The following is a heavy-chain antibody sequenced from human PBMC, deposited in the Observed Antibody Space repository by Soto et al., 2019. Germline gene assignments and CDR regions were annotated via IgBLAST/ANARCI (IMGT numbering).Heavy chain of an antibody. J-gene: IGHJ4*02. D-gene: IGHD3-10*01. CDR2: IIKDGNEK. Sequence: EVQLVESGGGLVQPGGSLRLSCAASGFTFSNYWMTWVRQAPGKGPEWVANIIKDGNEKSYVDSVKGRFTISRDNAKNSLYLEMNSLRVEDTAVYYCVRDWGGLGYWGQGTLVTVSS. CDR3: VRDWGGLGY. CDR1: GFTFSNYW. V-gene: IGHV3-7*03.